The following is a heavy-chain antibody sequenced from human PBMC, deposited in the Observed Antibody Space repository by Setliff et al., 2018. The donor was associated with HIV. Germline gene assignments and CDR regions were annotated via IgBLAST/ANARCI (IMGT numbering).Heavy chain of an antibody. Sequence: PGGSLRLSCATSGFTFDISDMSWVRQAPGKGLEWVSVISGSGGSTYVADSVKGRFTISRDNSENTLYLQMNSLRADDTAVYYCTKKGPKGQWLVDLYFDSWGQGTLVTVSS. J-gene: IGHJ4*02. D-gene: IGHD6-19*01. CDR1: GFTFDISD. V-gene: IGHV3-23*01. CDR3: TKKGPKGQWLVDLYFDS. CDR2: ISGSGGST.